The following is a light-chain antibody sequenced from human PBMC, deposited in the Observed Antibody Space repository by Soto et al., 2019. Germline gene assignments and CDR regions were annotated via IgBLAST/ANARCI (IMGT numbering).Light chain of an antibody. V-gene: IGKV1-27*01. CDR1: QGIANY. Sequence: DIQMTQSPSSLSASVGDRVTITCRASQGIANYLAWYQQTPGNVPKLLIYSASTLQSGVPSRFSGSGFGTDFTLTITSLQPEDFATYYCQQGFTAPWTFGQGTKVDIK. CDR2: SAS. CDR3: QQGFTAPWT. J-gene: IGKJ1*01.